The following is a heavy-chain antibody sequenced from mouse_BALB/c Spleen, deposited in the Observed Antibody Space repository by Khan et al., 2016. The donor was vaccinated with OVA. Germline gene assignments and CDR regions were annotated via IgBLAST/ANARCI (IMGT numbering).Heavy chain of an antibody. CDR1: GYTFTSYW. Sequence: QVQLQQSGAELAKPGASVKMSCKASGYTFTSYWMHWIKQRPGQGLEWIGYINPTSGYTDYNQKFKDKATLTADKSSSTAYMQLSRLTSDDSAVYYCARDRIDYWGQGTALTVSS. V-gene: IGHV1-7*01. J-gene: IGHJ2*01. CDR2: INPTSGYT. CDR3: ARDRIDY.